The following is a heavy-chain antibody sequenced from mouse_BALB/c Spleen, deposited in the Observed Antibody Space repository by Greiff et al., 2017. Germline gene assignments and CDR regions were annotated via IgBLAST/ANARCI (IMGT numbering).Heavy chain of an antibody. D-gene: IGHD1-1*01. J-gene: IGHJ4*01. Sequence: VQLQQSGPGLVAPSQSLSITCTVSGFSLTSYGVHWVRQPPGKGLEWLGVIWAGGSTNYNSALMSRLSISKDNSKSQVFLKMNSLQTDDTAMYYCARGGVTTTVAATDAMDYWGQGTSVTVSS. CDR3: ARGGVTTTVAATDAMDY. CDR1: GFSLTSYG. V-gene: IGHV2-9*02. CDR2: IWAGGST.